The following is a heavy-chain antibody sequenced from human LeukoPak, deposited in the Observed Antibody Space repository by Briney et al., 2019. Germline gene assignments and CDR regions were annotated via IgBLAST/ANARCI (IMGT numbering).Heavy chain of an antibody. CDR1: GFTFSTYE. CDR3: ARGGNYGYLWNAFDI. CDR2: ISSSGTTI. Sequence: PGGSLRLSCAASGFTFSTYEMNWVRQAPGKGLEWLSYISSSGTTIYYADSVKGRFTISGDNAKNSLYLQMNSLRAEDTTVYYCARGGNYGYLWNAFDIWGQGTMVTVSS. V-gene: IGHV3-48*03. J-gene: IGHJ3*02. D-gene: IGHD5-18*01.